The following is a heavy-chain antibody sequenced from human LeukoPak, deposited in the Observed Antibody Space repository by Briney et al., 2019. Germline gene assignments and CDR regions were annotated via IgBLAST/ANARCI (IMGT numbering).Heavy chain of an antibody. J-gene: IGHJ3*02. CDR2: IYYSGST. V-gene: IGHV4-59*01. D-gene: IGHD2-15*01. CDR1: GGSISSYY. Sequence: PSETLSLTCSVSGGSISSYYWSWIRQPPGEGLEWIGYIYYSGSTNYNPSLKSRVTISVDTSKNQFSLKLSSVTAADTAVYYCARAPAPADAFDIWGQGTMVTVSS. CDR3: ARAPAPADAFDI.